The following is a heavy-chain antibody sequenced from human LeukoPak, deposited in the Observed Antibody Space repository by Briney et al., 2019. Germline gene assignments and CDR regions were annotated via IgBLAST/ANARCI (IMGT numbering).Heavy chain of an antibody. D-gene: IGHD4-17*01. J-gene: IGHJ5*02. CDR1: GYDFSTKW. Sequence: ESLKISCKTSGYDFSTKWIGWVRQMPGKGLEWMGIIYPSDSITKYNPSFQGHVTMSADTSINTAYLEWRSLKASDTAMYYCARLAPDYADYWFDPWGQGTLVTVSS. CDR3: ARLAPDYADYWFDP. CDR2: IYPSDSIT. V-gene: IGHV5-51*01.